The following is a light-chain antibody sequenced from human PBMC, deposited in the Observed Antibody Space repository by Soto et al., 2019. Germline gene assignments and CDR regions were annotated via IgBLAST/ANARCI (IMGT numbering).Light chain of an antibody. CDR1: SSDVGAYNF. Sequence: CARTQPSSGTGSHGQCIRITYTRTSSDVGAYNFVSWYQHHPDKAPKVVIYDVANRPSGVSYRFSASKSGNTASLTISGLQAEDEADYYCMSFTSSNTYVFGTGTKVTVL. V-gene: IGLV2-14*03. CDR3: MSFTSSNTYV. J-gene: IGLJ1*01. CDR2: DVA.